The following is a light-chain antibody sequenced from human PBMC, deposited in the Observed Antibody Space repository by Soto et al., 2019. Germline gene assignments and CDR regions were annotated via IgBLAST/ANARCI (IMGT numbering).Light chain of an antibody. CDR2: SAS. J-gene: IGKJ1*01. CDR1: QSIYNY. V-gene: IGKV1-39*01. CDR3: QQSYSTLWT. Sequence: DLQMTQSPSSLSASVGDRVTITCRASQSIYNYLNWYQQKPGKAPKLLIYSASILQSGVPSRFSGSGSGTDFTLTISSLQPEDFATYYCQQSYSTLWTFGQGTKVEIK.